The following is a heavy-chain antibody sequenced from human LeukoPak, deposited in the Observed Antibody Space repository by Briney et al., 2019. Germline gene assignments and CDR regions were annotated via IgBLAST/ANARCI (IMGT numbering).Heavy chain of an antibody. Sequence: ASVKVSCKASEYTFTGYYMHWVRQAPGQGLEWMGWISAYNGNTNYAQKLQGRVTMTTDTSTSTAYMELRSLRSDDTAVYYCARVRYYYDSSGYLSDYWGQGTLVTVSS. CDR1: EYTFTGYY. J-gene: IGHJ4*02. V-gene: IGHV1-18*04. CDR2: ISAYNGNT. CDR3: ARVRYYYDSSGYLSDY. D-gene: IGHD3-22*01.